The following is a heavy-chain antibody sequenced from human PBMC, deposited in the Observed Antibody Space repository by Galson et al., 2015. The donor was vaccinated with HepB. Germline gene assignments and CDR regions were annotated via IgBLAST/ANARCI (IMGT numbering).Heavy chain of an antibody. D-gene: IGHD6-19*01. CDR2: ISSSGDLR. V-gene: IGHV3-23*01. CDR3: AKDGVADSGWYSDY. Sequence: SLRLSCAASGFTFSSYAMSWVRRAPGKGLQWLSIISSSGDLRRYADSVKGRFTISSDNSKSTLYLQMNSLTADDTAVYYCAKDGVADSGWYSDYWGQGTLVTVSS. J-gene: IGHJ4*02. CDR1: GFTFSSYA.